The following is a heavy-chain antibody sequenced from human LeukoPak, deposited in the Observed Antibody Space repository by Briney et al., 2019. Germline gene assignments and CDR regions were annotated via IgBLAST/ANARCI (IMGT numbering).Heavy chain of an antibody. Sequence: GGSLRLSCAASGFTFSRYSMNWARQAPGKGLEWVSSISSSSSYIYYADSVKGRFTISRDNAKNTLSLQMNSLRVEDTAVFYCGRGRDGYNYRYLDYWGQGTLVTVSS. CDR1: GFTFSRYS. D-gene: IGHD5-24*01. CDR3: GRGRDGYNYRYLDY. J-gene: IGHJ4*02. V-gene: IGHV3-21*01. CDR2: ISSSSSYI.